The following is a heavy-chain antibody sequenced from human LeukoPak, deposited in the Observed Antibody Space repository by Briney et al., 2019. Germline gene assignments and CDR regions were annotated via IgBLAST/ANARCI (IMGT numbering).Heavy chain of an antibody. CDR2: ISSGSDAI. CDR1: GFIFSTYN. D-gene: IGHD4-23*01. J-gene: IGHJ2*01. CDR3: ARRMNNGNSGRSFDL. Sequence: PGGSLRLSCGASGFIFSTYNMNWVRQAPGKGLEWISYISSGSDAIFYADSVKGRFTVSRDNSKSSLFLQMNSLRADDTAVYYCARRMNNGNSGRSFDLWGRGTLVTVSS. V-gene: IGHV3-48*01.